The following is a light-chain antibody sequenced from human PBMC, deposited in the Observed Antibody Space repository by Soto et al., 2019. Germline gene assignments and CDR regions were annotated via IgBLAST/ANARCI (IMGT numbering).Light chain of an antibody. Sequence: EIVLTQSPATRSLSPGARATLSCRASPSGSSYVACHQQKPGQAPRLLIYDASNRATGIPGRFSGRGAGTDFTLTISRLEAEDSAVYYCQQYGSPITFGQGTRLEIK. CDR1: PSGSSY. CDR3: QQYGSPIT. J-gene: IGKJ5*01. V-gene: IGKV3-11*01. CDR2: DAS.